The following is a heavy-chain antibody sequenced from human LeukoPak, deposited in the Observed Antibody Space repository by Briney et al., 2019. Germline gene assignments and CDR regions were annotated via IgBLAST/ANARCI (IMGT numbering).Heavy chain of an antibody. CDR1: GGSISTSNYY. CDR3: ASQKRHYYDSSGPPTF. Sequence: SETLSLTCSVSGGSISTSNYYWGWIRQPPGKGLEWIGSIYYSGSTYYNPSLKSRVTISVDTSKNQFSLKLSSVTAADTAVYYCASQKRHYYDSSGPPTFWGQGTLVTVSS. J-gene: IGHJ4*02. D-gene: IGHD3-22*01. V-gene: IGHV4-39*07. CDR2: IYYSGST.